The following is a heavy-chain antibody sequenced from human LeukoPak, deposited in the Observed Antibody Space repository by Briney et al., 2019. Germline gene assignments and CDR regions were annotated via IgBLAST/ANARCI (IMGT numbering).Heavy chain of an antibody. J-gene: IGHJ3*02. CDR2: IYHSGST. V-gene: IGHV4-30-2*03. CDR3: ARLGYYDSSGYPDI. CDR1: GGSISSGGYS. D-gene: IGHD3-22*01. Sequence: QLQLQESGSGLVKPSQTLSLTCAVSGGSISSGGYSWSWIRQPPGKGLEWIGYIYHSGSTYYNPSLKSRVTISVDTSKNQFSLKLSSVTAADTAVYYCARLGYYDSSGYPDIWGQGTMVTVSS.